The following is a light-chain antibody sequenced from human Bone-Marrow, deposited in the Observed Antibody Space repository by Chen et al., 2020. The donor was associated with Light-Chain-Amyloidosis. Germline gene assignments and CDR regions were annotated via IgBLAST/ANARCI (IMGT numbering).Light chain of an antibody. J-gene: IGLJ2*01. Sequence: SYDLTQPPSVSVSPGQTARITCSGDDLPTKYAYWYQQKPGPAPVLVIHRDTERPSGISERFSGSSSGTTATLTISGVQAEDEADYHCQSADSSGTYEVIFGGGTKLTVL. V-gene: IGLV3-25*03. CDR1: DLPTKY. CDR3: QSADSSGTYEVI. CDR2: RDT.